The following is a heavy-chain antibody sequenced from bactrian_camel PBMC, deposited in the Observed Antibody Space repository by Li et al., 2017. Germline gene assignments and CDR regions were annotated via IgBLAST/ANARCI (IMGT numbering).Heavy chain of an antibody. J-gene: IGHJ6*01. Sequence: DVQLVESGGGSVQAGGSLRLSCQASGYTHSFNCMGWFRQAPGKEREGVAVRGDDGITRYADSVVGRLTISRDNVKQSLNLQMSSLKPEDTAMYYCAISDTCASLEFGYSGQGTQVTVS. CDR1: GYTHSFNC. V-gene: IGHV3S44*01. CDR3: AISDTCASLEFGY. CDR2: VRGDDGIT.